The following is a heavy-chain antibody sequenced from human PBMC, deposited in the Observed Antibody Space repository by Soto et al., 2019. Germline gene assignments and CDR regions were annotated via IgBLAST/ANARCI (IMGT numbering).Heavy chain of an antibody. CDR3: ARTSYDILAVRLDAFDI. CDR1: EGTTMDCGDS. D-gene: IGHD3-9*01. CDR2: ISHGGNT. Sequence: LTSTVPEGTTMDCGDSGSWLKQPRGKRLEWIEYISHGGNTYYNQSLRSRVIMSTDKSKNHLSLGLESVTGADTATYFCARTSYDILAVRLDAFDIWGQGIMVT. J-gene: IGHJ3*02. V-gene: IGHV4-30-2*01.